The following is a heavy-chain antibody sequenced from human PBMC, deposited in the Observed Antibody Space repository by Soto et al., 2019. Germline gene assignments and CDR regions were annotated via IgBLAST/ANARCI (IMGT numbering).Heavy chain of an antibody. V-gene: IGHV4-59*01. Sequence: RSLTCTVSGGSIISGYWSWIRQPPGKGLEWIGYISYSGNTNYNPSLKSRVTMSVDTPKNQFSLRLSSVTTADTAVYYCAGLRGYAGSPIDYWGQGTLVTVS. J-gene: IGHJ4*02. CDR3: AGLRGYAGSPIDY. CDR2: ISYSGNT. D-gene: IGHD2-15*01. CDR1: GGSIISGY.